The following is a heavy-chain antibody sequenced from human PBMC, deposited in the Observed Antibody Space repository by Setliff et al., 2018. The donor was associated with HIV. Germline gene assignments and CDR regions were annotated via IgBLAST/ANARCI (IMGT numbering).Heavy chain of an antibody. CDR2: IYSTGST. V-gene: IGHV4-59*11. CDR3: ARGGKYVWGSYRYTADDAFDI. CDR1: GGSISSHY. Sequence: SETLSLTCTVSGGSISSHYWSWIRQPPGKGLEWIGYIYSTGSTNYNPSLKRRVTISLDTSKNQFSLKLSSVTAAATAVYYCARGGKYVWGSYRYTADDAFDIWGQGTMVTVSS. J-gene: IGHJ3*02. D-gene: IGHD3-16*02.